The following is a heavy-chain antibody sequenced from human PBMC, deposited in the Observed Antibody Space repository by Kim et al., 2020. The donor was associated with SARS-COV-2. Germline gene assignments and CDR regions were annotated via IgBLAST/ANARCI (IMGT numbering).Heavy chain of an antibody. Sequence: GGSLRLSCAASGFTFSSYGMHWVRQAPGKGLEWVAVISYDGSNKYYADSVKGRFTISRDNSKNTLYLQMNSLRAEDTAVYYCAKDLSGYPTTGVDYWGQGTLVTVSS. CDR3: AKDLSGYPTTGVDY. CDR2: ISYDGSNK. CDR1: GFTFSSYG. V-gene: IGHV3-30*18. D-gene: IGHD3-22*01. J-gene: IGHJ4*02.